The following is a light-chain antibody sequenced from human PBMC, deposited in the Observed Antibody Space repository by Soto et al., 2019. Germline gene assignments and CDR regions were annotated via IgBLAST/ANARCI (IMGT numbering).Light chain of an antibody. Sequence: DIQMTRSPSTLSASVGDRVTITCRASQSISYWLAWYQQKPGKAPKLLIYKASNLESGVPSRFSGSGSGTEFSLTISSLQPDDFATYYCQQYANYPITFGGGTKVEIK. V-gene: IGKV1-5*03. CDR2: KAS. CDR1: QSISYW. J-gene: IGKJ4*01. CDR3: QQYANYPIT.